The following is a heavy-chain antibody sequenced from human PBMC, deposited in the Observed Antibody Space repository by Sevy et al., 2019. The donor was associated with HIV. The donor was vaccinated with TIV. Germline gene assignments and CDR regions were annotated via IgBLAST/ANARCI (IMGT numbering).Heavy chain of an antibody. CDR2: IKQDGSEK. J-gene: IGHJ4*02. CDR1: RFTFSNYW. V-gene: IGHV3-7*03. D-gene: IGHD3-3*01. Sequence: GGSLRLSCAASRFTFSNYWMSWVRQAPGKGLEWVANIKQDGSEKYYVESVKGRFTISRDNAKNSLYLQMNSLRAEDTAVYYCARDITIFGVVIKYFDYWGQGTLVTVSS. CDR3: ARDITIFGVVIKYFDY.